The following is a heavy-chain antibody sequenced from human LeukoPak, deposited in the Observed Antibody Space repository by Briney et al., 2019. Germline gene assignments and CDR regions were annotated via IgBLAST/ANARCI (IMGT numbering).Heavy chain of an antibody. V-gene: IGHV3-9*01. D-gene: IGHD1-26*01. Sequence: PGGSLRLSCAASGFTFDDYAMHWVRQAPGKGLEWVSGISWNSGSIGYADSVKGRFTISRDNAKNSLYLQMNSLRAEDTALYYCAKEKYSGSSPVDYWGQGTLVTVSS. CDR2: ISWNSGSI. J-gene: IGHJ4*02. CDR1: GFTFDDYA. CDR3: AKEKYSGSSPVDY.